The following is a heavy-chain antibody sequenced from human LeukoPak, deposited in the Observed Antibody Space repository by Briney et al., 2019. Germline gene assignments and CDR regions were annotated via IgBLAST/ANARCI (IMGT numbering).Heavy chain of an antibody. V-gene: IGHV1-69*05. Sequence: SVKVSCKASGGTFSSYAISWVRQAPGQGLEWMGGIIPIFGTANYAQKFQGRVTITTDESTSTAYMELSSLRSEDTAVYYCTSTPCSGGSCHGNYYYYMDVWGKGTTVTVSS. CDR3: TSTPCSGGSCHGNYYYYMDV. CDR2: IIPIFGTA. CDR1: GGTFSSYA. J-gene: IGHJ6*03. D-gene: IGHD2-15*01.